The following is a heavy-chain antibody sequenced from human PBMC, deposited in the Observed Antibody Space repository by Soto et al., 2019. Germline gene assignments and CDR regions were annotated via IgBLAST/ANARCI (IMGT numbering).Heavy chain of an antibody. CDR2: ISYDGSNK. D-gene: IGHD6-13*01. CDR3: AKDRSSSWSNFDY. Sequence: GGSLRLSCAASGFTFSSYGMHWVRQAPGKGLEWVAVISYDGSNKYYADSVKGRFTISRDNSKNTLYVQMNSLRAEDTAVYYCAKDRSSSWSNFDYWGQGTLVTVSS. V-gene: IGHV3-30*18. J-gene: IGHJ4*02. CDR1: GFTFSSYG.